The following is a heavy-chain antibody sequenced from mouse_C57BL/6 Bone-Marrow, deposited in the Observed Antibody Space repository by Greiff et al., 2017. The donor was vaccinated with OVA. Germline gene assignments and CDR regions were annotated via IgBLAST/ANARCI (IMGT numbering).Heavy chain of an antibody. D-gene: IGHD3-2*02. V-gene: IGHV1-55*01. J-gene: IGHJ4*01. CDR1: GYTFTSYW. CDR3: ARPGTAQAIYHYAMDY. Sequence: QVQLQQPGAELVKPGASVKMSCKASGYTFTSYWITWVKQRPGQGLEWIGDIYPGSGSTNYNEKFKSKATLTVDTSSSTAYMQLSSLTSEDSAVYYCARPGTAQAIYHYAMDYWGQGTSVTVSS. CDR2: IYPGSGST.